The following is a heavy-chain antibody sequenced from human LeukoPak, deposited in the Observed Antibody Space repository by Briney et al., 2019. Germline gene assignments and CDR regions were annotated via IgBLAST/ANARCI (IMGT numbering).Heavy chain of an antibody. D-gene: IGHD3-10*01. CDR1: WFSLSTSGMC. Sequence: SGPALVKPTQTLTLTCTFSWFSLSTSGMCVSWIRQPPGKALEWLALIDWDDDKYYSTSLKTRLTISKDTSKNQVVLKMTNMDPVDTATYYCARNRITMVRGVITHFDYWGQGTLVTVSS. CDR3: ARNRITMVRGVITHFDY. V-gene: IGHV2-70*01. CDR2: IDWDDDK. J-gene: IGHJ4*02.